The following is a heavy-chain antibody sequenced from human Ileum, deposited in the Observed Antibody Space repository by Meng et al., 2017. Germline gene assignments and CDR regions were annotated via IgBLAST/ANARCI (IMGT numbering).Heavy chain of an antibody. V-gene: IGHV3-15*01. CDR1: GFTFSNSW. CDR3: TTYGSGSFAY. J-gene: IGHJ4*02. CDR2: INRNADGGTA. Sequence: EGQLVESGGGLVEPGGSLRLSCAASGFTFSNSWMSWVRQAPGKGLEWVGRINRNADGGTANYPAPVKGRFSISRDDSQNRLYLQMSSLKTEDTAVYYCTTYGSGSFAYWGQGTLVTVSS. D-gene: IGHD3-10*01.